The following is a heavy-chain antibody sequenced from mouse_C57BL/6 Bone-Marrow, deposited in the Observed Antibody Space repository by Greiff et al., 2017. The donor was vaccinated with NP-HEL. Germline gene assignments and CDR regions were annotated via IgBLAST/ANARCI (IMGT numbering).Heavy chain of an antibody. CDR3: ARHPFAY. J-gene: IGHJ3*01. V-gene: IGHV5-6*01. Sequence: EVHLVESGGDLVKPGGSLTLSCAASGFTFSSYGMSWVRQTPDKRLEWVATISSGGSYTYYPDSVKGRFTISRDNAKNTLYLQMSSLKSEDTAMYYCARHPFAYWGQGTLVTVSA. CDR2: ISSGGSYT. CDR1: GFTFSSYG.